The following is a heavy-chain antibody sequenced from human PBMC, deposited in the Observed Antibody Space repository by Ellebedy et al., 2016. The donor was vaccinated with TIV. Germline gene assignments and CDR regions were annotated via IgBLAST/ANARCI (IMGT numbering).Heavy chain of an antibody. J-gene: IGHJ6*03. Sequence: GGSLRLXXAASGFTFSSYGMHWVRQAPGKGLEWVAVIWYDGSNKYYADSVKGRFTISRDNSKNTLYLQMNSLRAEDTAVYYCARGRIAARKDAEGGEVVRPLTMDVWGKGTTVTVSS. CDR1: GFTFSSYG. V-gene: IGHV3-33*01. D-gene: IGHD6-6*01. CDR2: IWYDGSNK. CDR3: ARGRIAARKDAEGGEVVRPLTMDV.